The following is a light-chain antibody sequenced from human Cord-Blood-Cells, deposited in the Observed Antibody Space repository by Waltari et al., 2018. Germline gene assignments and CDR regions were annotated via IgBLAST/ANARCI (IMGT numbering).Light chain of an antibody. J-gene: IGKJ1*01. V-gene: IGKV3-15*01. Sequence: IVMTQSPATLSVSPGERATLSCRASQSVSSNLAWYQQKPGQAPRLLIYGTSTRAPGIRARFSGSGSGTEFTLTIRSRQSEDFAVYYCQQYNNWPPWTFGQGTKVEIK. CDR2: GTS. CDR3: QQYNNWPPWT. CDR1: QSVSSN.